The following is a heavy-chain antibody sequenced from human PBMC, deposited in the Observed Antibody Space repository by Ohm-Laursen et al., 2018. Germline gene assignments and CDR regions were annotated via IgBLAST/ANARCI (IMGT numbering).Heavy chain of an antibody. CDR3: ARSFAVTTFYYHGMDV. J-gene: IGHJ6*02. D-gene: IGHD4-17*01. CDR2: ISSSSSYI. V-gene: IGHV3-21*01. Sequence: SLRLSCTASGFTFSNYSMNWVRQAPGKGLEWVSSISSSSSYIYYADSVKGRFTISRDNAKNSLYLQMNSLGAEDAAVYYCARSFAVTTFYYHGMDVWGQGTTVTVAS. CDR1: GFTFSNYS.